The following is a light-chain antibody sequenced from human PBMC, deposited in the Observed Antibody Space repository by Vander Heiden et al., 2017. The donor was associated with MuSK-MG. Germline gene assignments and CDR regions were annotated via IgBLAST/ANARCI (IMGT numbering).Light chain of an antibody. CDR3: QSYDSSLSGSV. J-gene: IGLJ2*01. CDR1: SSNIGAGHD. CDR2: GNS. Sequence: QSVLTQPPSVSEPPGQRVALSCTLSSSNIGAGHDVHWYQQLPGTAPKLLIYGNSNRPSGVPDRFSGSKSGTSASLAITGLQAEDEADYYCQSYDSSLSGSVFGGGTKLTVL. V-gene: IGLV1-40*01.